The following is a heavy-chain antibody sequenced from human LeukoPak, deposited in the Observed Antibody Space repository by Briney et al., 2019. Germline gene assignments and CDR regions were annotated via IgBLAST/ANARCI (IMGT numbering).Heavy chain of an antibody. Sequence: PGGSLRLSCAASGFTFSSYAMSWVRQAPGQGLEWVSVIYSGGSTYYADSVKGRFTISRDNSKNTLYLQMNSLRAEDTAVYYCASATGSGSSDYWGQGTLVTVSS. J-gene: IGHJ4*02. V-gene: IGHV3-53*01. CDR1: GFTFSSYA. D-gene: IGHD3-10*01. CDR2: IYSGGST. CDR3: ASATGSGSSDY.